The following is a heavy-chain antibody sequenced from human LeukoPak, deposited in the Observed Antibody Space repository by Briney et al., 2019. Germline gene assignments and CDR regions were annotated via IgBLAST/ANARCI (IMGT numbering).Heavy chain of an antibody. V-gene: IGHV1-69*04. J-gene: IGHJ6*02. CDR3: ARAPTYYYDSSGSPLGGMDV. D-gene: IGHD3-22*01. CDR2: IIPIFGIA. Sequence: GASVKVSYKASGGTFSSYAISWVRQAPGQGLEWMGRIIPIFGIANYAQKFQGGVTITADKSTSTAYMELSSLRSEDTAVYYCARAPTYYYDSSGSPLGGMDVWGQGTTVTVSS. CDR1: GGTFSSYA.